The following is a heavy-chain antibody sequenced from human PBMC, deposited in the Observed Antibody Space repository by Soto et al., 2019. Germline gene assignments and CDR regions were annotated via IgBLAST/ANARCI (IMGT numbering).Heavy chain of an antibody. CDR2: MNPNSGNT. CDR1: GYTFTSYD. Sequence: QVQLVQSGAEVKKPGASVKVSCKASGYTFTSYDINWVRQATGQGLEWMGWMNPNSGNTGYAQKFQGRVTMTRNTSRSRAYVELRSLGSEDTAVYYCAGGQYSCGVVVGRFDPWGQGTRVTVPS. V-gene: IGHV1-8*01. CDR3: AGGQYSCGVVVGRFDP. J-gene: IGHJ5*02. D-gene: IGHD3-3*01.